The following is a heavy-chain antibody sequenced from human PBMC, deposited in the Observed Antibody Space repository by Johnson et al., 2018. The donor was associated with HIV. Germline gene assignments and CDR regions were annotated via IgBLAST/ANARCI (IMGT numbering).Heavy chain of an antibody. V-gene: IGHV3-66*03. CDR3: AREGEGYSSSWYYAFDI. D-gene: IGHD6-13*01. Sequence: VQLVESGGGLIQPGGSLRLSCAASGFTVSSNYMSWVRQAPGKGLEWVSVIYSGGSTYYADSVKGRFTISRDNSKNTLYLQMNSLRAEDTAVYYCAREGEGYSSSWYYAFDIWGQGTMVTVSS. CDR2: IYSGGST. J-gene: IGHJ3*02. CDR1: GFTVSSNY.